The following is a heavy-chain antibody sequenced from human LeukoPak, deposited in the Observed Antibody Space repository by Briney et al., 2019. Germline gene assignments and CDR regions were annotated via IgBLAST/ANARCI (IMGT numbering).Heavy chain of an antibody. Sequence: GGSLRLSCAASGFSLTTYGMNWVRQAPGKGLEWVSAISGSGGSTYYADSVKGRFTISRDNSKNTLYLQMNSLKAEDTAVYYCAKVSGIAAAGTLGYWGQGTLVTVSS. D-gene: IGHD6-13*01. CDR3: AKVSGIAAAGTLGY. J-gene: IGHJ4*02. V-gene: IGHV3-23*01. CDR2: ISGSGGST. CDR1: GFSLTTYG.